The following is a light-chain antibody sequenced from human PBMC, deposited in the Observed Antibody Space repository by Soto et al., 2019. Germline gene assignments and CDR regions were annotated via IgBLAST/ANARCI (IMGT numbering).Light chain of an antibody. CDR2: AAS. J-gene: IGKJ4*01. CDR3: LQANSFPLT. CDR1: QDVRSW. V-gene: IGKV1-12*01. Sequence: DIQMTQSPSSVSASVGDRVTITCRASQDVRSWLAWYQQKPGTTPKLLIYAASSLQSGVPSRFSGSGSGTDFTLTISSLQPEDFATYYCLQANSFPLTFGGGTKVEIK.